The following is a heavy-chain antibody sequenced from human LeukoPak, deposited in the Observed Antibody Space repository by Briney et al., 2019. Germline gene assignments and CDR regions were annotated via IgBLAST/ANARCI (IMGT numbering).Heavy chain of an antibody. CDR2: IIPIFGTA. J-gene: IGHJ4*02. V-gene: IGHV1-69*06. Sequence: ASVKVSCKASGGTFSSYAISWVRQAPGQGLEWMGGIIPIFGTANYAQKFQGRVTITADKSTSTAYMELRSLRSDDTAVYYCAREGGGVTGFDYWGQGTLVTVSS. D-gene: IGHD3-16*01. CDR3: AREGGGVTGFDY. CDR1: GGTFSSYA.